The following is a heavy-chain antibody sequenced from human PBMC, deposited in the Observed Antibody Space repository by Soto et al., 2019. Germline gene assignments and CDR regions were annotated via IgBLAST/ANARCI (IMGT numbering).Heavy chain of an antibody. CDR3: ARRPRVWFAVLGYNYYYGMDV. V-gene: IGHV4-39*01. CDR2: IDYSGST. Sequence: QLQLQESGPGLVKPSETLSLSCTVSGGSISSSSYYWGWIRQPPGKGLEWIGNIDYSGSTYYNPSLKSRVTISVDTSKNQFSLKLSSVTAADTAVYYCARRPRVWFAVLGYNYYYGMDVWGQGTTVTVSS. D-gene: IGHD3-10*01. CDR1: GGSISSSSYY. J-gene: IGHJ6*02.